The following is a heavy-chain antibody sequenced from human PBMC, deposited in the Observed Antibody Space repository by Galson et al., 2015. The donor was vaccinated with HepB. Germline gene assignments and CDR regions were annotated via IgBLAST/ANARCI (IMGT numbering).Heavy chain of an antibody. V-gene: IGHV3-30*18. CDR1: GFTFSSYG. CDR3: AKGAQGVNMVRGVITVYYYYGMDV. D-gene: IGHD3-10*01. CDR2: ISYDGSNK. J-gene: IGHJ6*02. Sequence: SLRLSCAASGFTFSSYGMHWVRQAPGKGLEWVAVISYDGSNKYYADSVKGRFTISRDNSKNTLYLQMNSLRAEGTAVYYCAKGAQGVNMVRGVITVYYYYGMDVWGQGTTVTVSS.